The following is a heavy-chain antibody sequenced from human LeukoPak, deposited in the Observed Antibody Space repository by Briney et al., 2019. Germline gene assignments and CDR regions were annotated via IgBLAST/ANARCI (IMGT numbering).Heavy chain of an antibody. J-gene: IGHJ3*02. CDR3: AKNWNYYDSSGYYPGAFDI. D-gene: IGHD3-22*01. CDR2: ISGSGGST. V-gene: IGHV3-23*01. Sequence: GGSLRLSCAASGFTFSSYAMSWVRQAPGKGLEWVSAISGSGGSTYYADSVKGRFTISRDNSKNTLYLQMNSLRAEDTAVYYCAKNWNYYDSSGYYPGAFDIWGQGAMVTVSS. CDR1: GFTFSSYA.